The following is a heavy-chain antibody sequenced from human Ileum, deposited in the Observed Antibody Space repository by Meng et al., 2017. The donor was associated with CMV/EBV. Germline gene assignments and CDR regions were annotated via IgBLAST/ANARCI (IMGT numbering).Heavy chain of an antibody. V-gene: IGHV4-61*01. CDR3: ANGYYFDY. J-gene: IGHJ4*02. D-gene: IGHD3-10*01. Sequence: SETLSPTCTVSGGSVSSGSYYWSWIRQPPGKGLEWIGYIYYSGGTNYNPSLKSRVTISVDTSKNQFSLKLSSVTAADTAVYYCANGYYFDYWGQGTLVTVSS. CDR2: IYYSGGT. CDR1: GGSVSSGSYY.